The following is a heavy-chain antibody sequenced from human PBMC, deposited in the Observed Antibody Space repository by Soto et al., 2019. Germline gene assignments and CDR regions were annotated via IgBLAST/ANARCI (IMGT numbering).Heavy chain of an antibody. CDR1: GGSFSGYY. V-gene: IGHV4-34*01. D-gene: IGHD3-10*01. CDR3: ARRGYGSGSYQFYYYYGMDV. CDR2: INHSGST. Sequence: QVQLQQWGAGLLKPSETLSLTCAVYGGSFSGYYWSWIRQPPGKGLEWIGEINHSGSTNYNPSLKSRVTISVDTSKNQFSLKLSSVTAADTAVYYYARRGYGSGSYQFYYYYGMDVWGQGTTVTVSS. J-gene: IGHJ6*02.